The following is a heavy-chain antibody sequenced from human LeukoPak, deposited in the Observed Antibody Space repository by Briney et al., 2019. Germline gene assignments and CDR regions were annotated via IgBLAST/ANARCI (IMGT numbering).Heavy chain of an antibody. CDR2: IYYSGST. CDR3: ARDGRTSGDIVVVPAAGDAFDI. V-gene: IGHV4-59*01. D-gene: IGHD2-2*01. Sequence: SETLSLTCTVSGGSISSYYWSWIRQPPGKGLEWIGYIYYSGSTNYNPSLKSRVTISVDTSKNQFSLKLSSVTAADTAVYYCARDGRTSGDIVVVPAAGDAFDIWGQGTMVTVSS. CDR1: GGSISSYY. J-gene: IGHJ3*02.